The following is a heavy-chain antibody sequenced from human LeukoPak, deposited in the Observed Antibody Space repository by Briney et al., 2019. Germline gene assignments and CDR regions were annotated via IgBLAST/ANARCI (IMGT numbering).Heavy chain of an antibody. J-gene: IGHJ3*02. CDR2: IYTRGST. CDR3: ARGRYCSADICSGGDAFDI. D-gene: IGHD2-15*01. V-gene: IGHV4-4*07. CDR1: GGSINSYY. Sequence: PSETLSLTCTVSGGSINSYYWSWIRQPAGKGLEWIGRIYTRGSTNYNPSLKSRVTMSVGTSKNQFSLKLSSVTAADTAVYYCARGRYCSADICSGGDAFDIWGQGTMVSVSS.